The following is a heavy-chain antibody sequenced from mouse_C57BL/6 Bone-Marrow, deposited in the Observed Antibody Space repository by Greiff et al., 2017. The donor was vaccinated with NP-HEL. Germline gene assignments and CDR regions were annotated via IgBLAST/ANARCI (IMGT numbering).Heavy chain of an antibody. CDR3: ARKIYYGNYDAMDY. Sequence: EVQLVESGGGLVEPGGSLKLSCAASGFTFSSYAMSWVRQTPEKRLEWVATISDGGSYTYYPDNVKGRFTISRDNAKNNRYLQMSHLKSEDTAMYYCARKIYYGNYDAMDYWGQGTSVTVSS. J-gene: IGHJ4*01. CDR2: ISDGGSYT. CDR1: GFTFSSYA. D-gene: IGHD2-1*01. V-gene: IGHV5-4*01.